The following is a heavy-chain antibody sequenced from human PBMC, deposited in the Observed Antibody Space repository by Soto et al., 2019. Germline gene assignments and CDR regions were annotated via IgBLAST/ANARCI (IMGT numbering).Heavy chain of an antibody. CDR1: GGSFSGYY. CDR2: INHSGST. D-gene: IGHD3-10*01. CDR3: ARATYGSGAEGMDV. V-gene: IGHV4-34*01. Sequence: SETLSLTCAVYGGSFSGYYWSWIRQPPGKGLEWIGEINHSGSTNYNPSLKSRVTISVDTSKNQFSLKLSSVTAADTAVYYCARATYGSGAEGMDVWGQGTTVPVSS. J-gene: IGHJ6*02.